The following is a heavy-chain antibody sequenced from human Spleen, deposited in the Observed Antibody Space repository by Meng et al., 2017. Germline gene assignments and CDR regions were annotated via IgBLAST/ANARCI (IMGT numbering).Heavy chain of an antibody. Sequence: QVQLVQSGSELKKTGASVKVSCKASGYIFTTYGMNWVRQATGQGLEWMGWMNPNSGNTGYAQKFQGRVTLTTDTFTSTAYMELRSLRSDDTAVYYCVTRGNPYLNCWGQGTLVTVSS. CDR1: GYIFTTYG. CDR3: VTRGNPYLNC. CDR2: MNPNSGNT. J-gene: IGHJ4*02. V-gene: IGHV1-8*02.